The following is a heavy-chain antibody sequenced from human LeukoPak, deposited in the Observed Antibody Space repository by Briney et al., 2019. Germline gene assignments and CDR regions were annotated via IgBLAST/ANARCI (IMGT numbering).Heavy chain of an antibody. V-gene: IGHV4-59*01. CDR1: GASISSYY. D-gene: IGHD6-13*01. CDR2: IYYSGST. Sequence: SETLSLTCTVSGASISSYYWSWIRQPPGKGLEWIGYIYYSGSTNYNPSLKSRVTISVDTSKNQFSLKLSSVTAADTAVYYCARYSKNWFDPWGQGTLVTVSS. CDR3: ARYSKNWFDP. J-gene: IGHJ5*02.